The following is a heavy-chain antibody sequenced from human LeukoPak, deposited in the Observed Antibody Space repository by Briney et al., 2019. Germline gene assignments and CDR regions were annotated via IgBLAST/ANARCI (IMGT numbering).Heavy chain of an antibody. CDR1: GFSLTTTGMC. D-gene: IGHD1-20*01. Sequence: SGPTLVNPTQTLTLTCTFSGFSLTTTGMCVTWIRQPPGKALEWLARIDWDDDKFYNTSLQTRLTISKDTSKNQVVLTMTNVDPADTATYYCARLQWGYNFQCAFDIWGRGTVVTVSS. J-gene: IGHJ3*02. CDR3: ARLQWGYNFQCAFDI. V-gene: IGHV2-70*17. CDR2: IDWDDDK.